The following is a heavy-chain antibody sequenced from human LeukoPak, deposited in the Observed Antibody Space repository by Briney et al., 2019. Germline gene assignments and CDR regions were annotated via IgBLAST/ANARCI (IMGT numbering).Heavy chain of an antibody. J-gene: IGHJ6*03. Sequence: GGSLRLSCAASGFTFSSNTMNWVRQAPGKGLQWVSSITSSSRYKYYADSVKGGFTISRDNAKNSLYLQMNSLRAEDTAVYYCARDRGQTGYYWSYYYYMDVWGVGTTVTVSS. CDR1: GFTFSSNT. D-gene: IGHD3-9*01. V-gene: IGHV3-21*01. CDR3: ARDRGQTGYYWSYYYYMDV. CDR2: ITSSSRYK.